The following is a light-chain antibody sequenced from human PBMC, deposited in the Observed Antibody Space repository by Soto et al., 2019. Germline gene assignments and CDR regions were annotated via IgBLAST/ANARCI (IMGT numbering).Light chain of an antibody. CDR2: GAS. Sequence: EIVLTQSPGTLSLSPGERATLSCRASQSVSSSYLAWYQQKPGQAPMLLIYGASSRATGIPDRFSGSGSGTDFTLTISRLEPEDFAVYYCQQYGSSPTTFGQGTKVDIK. J-gene: IGKJ1*01. V-gene: IGKV3-20*01. CDR3: QQYGSSPTT. CDR1: QSVSSSY.